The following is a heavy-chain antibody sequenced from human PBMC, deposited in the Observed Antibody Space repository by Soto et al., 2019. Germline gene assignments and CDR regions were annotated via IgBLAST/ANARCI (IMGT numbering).Heavy chain of an antibody. CDR2: IIPIFGTA. D-gene: IGHD5-12*01. Sequence: ASVKVSCKASGGTFSSYAISWVRQAPGQGLEWMGGIIPIFGTANYAQKFQGRVTITADESTSTAYMELSSLRSEDTAVHYCARGDIVATIDYYYYGMDVWGQGTTVTVSS. CDR3: ARGDIVATIDYYYYGMDV. V-gene: IGHV1-69*13. J-gene: IGHJ6*02. CDR1: GGTFSSYA.